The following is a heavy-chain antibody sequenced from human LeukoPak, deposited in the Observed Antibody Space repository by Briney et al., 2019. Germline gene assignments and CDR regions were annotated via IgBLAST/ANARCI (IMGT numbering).Heavy chain of an antibody. CDR3: ARDFTMIVGGKPSYYFDY. D-gene: IGHD3-22*01. V-gene: IGHV3-33*01. Sequence: PGGSLRLSCAASGFTFSSYGMHWVRQAPGKGLEWVAVIWYDGSNKYYADSVKGRFTISRDNSKNTLYLQMNSLRAEDTAVYYCARDFTMIVGGKPSYYFDYWGQGTLVTVSS. CDR2: IWYDGSNK. J-gene: IGHJ4*02. CDR1: GFTFSSYG.